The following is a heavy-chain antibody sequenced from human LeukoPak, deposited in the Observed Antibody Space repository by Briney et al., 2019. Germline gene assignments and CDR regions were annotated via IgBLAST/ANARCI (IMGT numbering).Heavy chain of an antibody. D-gene: IGHD1-1*01. J-gene: IGHJ3*02. CDR3: ASEEGTIGTTFAFDI. V-gene: IGHV1-69*13. CDR1: GGTFSGYA. Sequence: GASVKVSCKVSGGTFSGYAISWVRQAPGQGLEWLGGIIPIFGTANYAQNFQGRVTITADESTSTAYMELSSLRSEDTAVYYCASEEGTIGTTFAFDIWGQGTMVTVSS. CDR2: IIPIFGTA.